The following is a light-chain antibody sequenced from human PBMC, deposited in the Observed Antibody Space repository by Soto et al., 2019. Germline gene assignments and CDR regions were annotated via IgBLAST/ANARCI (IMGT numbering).Light chain of an antibody. CDR1: QSISSW. Sequence: DIQMTQSPSTLSASVGDRVTITCRASQSISSWLAWYQQKPGKAPNLLIYEASNLESGVPSRFGGSRSGTEFTLTISSLQPEDFATYDCQQYNTYSWTFGQGTKVDIK. CDR2: EAS. J-gene: IGKJ1*01. V-gene: IGKV1-5*03. CDR3: QQYNTYSWT.